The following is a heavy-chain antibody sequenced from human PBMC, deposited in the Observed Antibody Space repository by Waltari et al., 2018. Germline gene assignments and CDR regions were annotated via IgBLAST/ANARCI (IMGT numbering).Heavy chain of an antibody. D-gene: IGHD1-20*01. CDR1: GASINSGSYY. CDR2: LFSSGGP. CDR3: ARAEYNWNDAVTFDH. J-gene: IGHJ5*02. Sequence: QVQLQESGPGLVKPSETLSLSCSVSGASINSGSYYWTGIRQPAGKGREWFGHLFSSGGPNYKSSLKSRGTISADTSKSHFSLNLRSVTAADTGLYYCARAEYNWNDAVTFDHWGQGTSVIVS. V-gene: IGHV4-61*02.